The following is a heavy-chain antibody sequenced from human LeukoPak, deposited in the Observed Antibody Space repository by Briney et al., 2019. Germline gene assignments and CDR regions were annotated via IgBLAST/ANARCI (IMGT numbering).Heavy chain of an antibody. V-gene: IGHV4-59*10. CDR3: MRGGDPPR. CDR1: GGSFSGYY. CDR2: ISASGST. J-gene: IGHJ4*02. D-gene: IGHD2-21*02. Sequence: SETLSLTCAVYGGSFSGYYWSWIRQPAGKGLEWIGHISASGSTNYNPSLQSRVTMSVDTSNNQFSLKLSSLTAADTAVYYCMRGGDPPRWGQGTLVTVSS.